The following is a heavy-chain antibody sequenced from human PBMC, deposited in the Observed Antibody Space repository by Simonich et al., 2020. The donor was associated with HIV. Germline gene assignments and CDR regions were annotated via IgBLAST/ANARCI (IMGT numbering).Heavy chain of an antibody. CDR1: IGPFSAYY. J-gene: IGHJ6*02. CDR2: LYNDCST. D-gene: IGHD3-22*01. Sequence: QVQLQQWGAGLLKPSETLSLTCAVYIGPFSAYYWSWLRQPPGKGLEWIGSLYNDCSTSSNPSPKSPGPLSLDTSNAQFSLKLSSVTAADPAVYFCARDSTHSSGYNYYYHGMDVWGQGTTVTVSS. V-gene: IGHV4-34*01. CDR3: ARDSTHSSGYNYYYHGMDV.